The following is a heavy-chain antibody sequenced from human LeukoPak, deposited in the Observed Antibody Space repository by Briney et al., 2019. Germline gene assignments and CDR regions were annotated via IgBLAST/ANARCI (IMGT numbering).Heavy chain of an antibody. CDR2: ISSTGRYL. CDR3: AKDSGWNGRVS. Sequence: GGSLRLSCAASGFTFSSYTMNWVRQAPGKGLEWVSSISSTGRYLYYADSVKGRFTISRDNAKNSLYLQMNSLRAEDTALYYCAKDSGWNGRVSWGQGTLVTVSS. D-gene: IGHD1-1*01. V-gene: IGHV3-21*04. CDR1: GFTFSSYT. J-gene: IGHJ5*02.